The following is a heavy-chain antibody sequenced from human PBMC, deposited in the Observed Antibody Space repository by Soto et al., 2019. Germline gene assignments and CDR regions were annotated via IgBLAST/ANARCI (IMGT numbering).Heavy chain of an antibody. V-gene: IGHV4-4*02. Sequence: SETLSLTCAVSGASIGTNNWWSWVRQPPGKGLEWIGEVYHSGTTNCNPSLKSRVTISIDKSKNQFSLTLTSMTAADTALYYCAVPGRGDFDYWSQGTLVSVSS. J-gene: IGHJ4*02. D-gene: IGHD5-12*01. CDR1: GASIGTNNW. CDR3: AVPGRGDFDY. CDR2: VYHSGTT.